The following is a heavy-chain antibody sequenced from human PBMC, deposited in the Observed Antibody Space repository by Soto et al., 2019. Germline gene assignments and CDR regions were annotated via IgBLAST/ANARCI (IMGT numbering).Heavy chain of an antibody. V-gene: IGHV1-18*01. Sequence: QVQLVQSGAEARKPGASVKVSCKTSGYTFSRSGISWVRQAPGQGLEWMGWISTYNGDANYAQKLQGRVTMTTDTSTSTAFMELGSLTSDDTGVYYCASSGSVPYYYYGMDVWGQGTTVTVSS. J-gene: IGHJ6*02. CDR1: GYTFSRSG. CDR3: ASSGSVPYYYYGMDV. D-gene: IGHD1-26*01. CDR2: ISTYNGDA.